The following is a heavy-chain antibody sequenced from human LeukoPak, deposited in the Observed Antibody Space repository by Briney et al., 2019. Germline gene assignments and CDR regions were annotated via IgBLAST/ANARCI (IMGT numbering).Heavy chain of an antibody. Sequence: GGSLRLSCAASGFPFSSYAMTWVRQAPGKGLEWVANIKQDGSEKYYVDSVKGRFTISRDNAKNSLYLQMNSLRAEDTAVYYCARDRGVDDYVWGSYRYPYYYYMDVWGKGTTVTVSS. CDR2: IKQDGSEK. V-gene: IGHV3-7*01. J-gene: IGHJ6*03. CDR1: GFPFSSYA. CDR3: ARDRGVDDYVWGSYRYPYYYYMDV. D-gene: IGHD3-16*02.